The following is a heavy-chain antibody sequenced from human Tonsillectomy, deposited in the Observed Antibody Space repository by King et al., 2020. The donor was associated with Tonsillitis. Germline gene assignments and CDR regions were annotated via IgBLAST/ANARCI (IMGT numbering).Heavy chain of an antibody. V-gene: IGHV3-33*05. J-gene: IGHJ4*02. CDR3: ARGRLYSSRGGIDY. CDR1: GFIFRSYG. CDR2: ISYDGSNE. Sequence: VQLVESGGGVVQPGGSLRLSCAASGFIFRSYGVHWVRQAPGKGLEWVTVISYDGSNEKYADSVKGRFTVSRDNSKNTLYLQMNSLKADDTAVYYCARGRLYSSRGGIDYGGQGTPVTVSS. D-gene: IGHD6-19*01.